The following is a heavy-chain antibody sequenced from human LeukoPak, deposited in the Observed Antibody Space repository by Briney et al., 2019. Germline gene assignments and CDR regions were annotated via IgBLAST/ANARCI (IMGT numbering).Heavy chain of an antibody. D-gene: IGHD5-18*01. V-gene: IGHV3-23*01. CDR1: GFTFSSYA. J-gene: IGHJ2*01. CDR2: ITGSGGST. CDR3: AKDTASSWWYFDL. Sequence: GGSLRLSCAASGFTFSSYAMSWVRQAPGKGLEWVSAITGSGGSTYYADSVKGRFTISRDNSKNTLYLQMNSLRAEDTAVYYCAKDTASSWWYFDLWGRGTLVTVSS.